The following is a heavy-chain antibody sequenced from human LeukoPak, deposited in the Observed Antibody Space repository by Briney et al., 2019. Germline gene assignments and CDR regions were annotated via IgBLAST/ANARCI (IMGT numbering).Heavy chain of an antibody. CDR1: GGSISSSSYY. D-gene: IGHD6-13*01. J-gene: IGHJ4*02. Sequence: SETLSLTCTVFGGSISSSSYYWGWIRQPPGKGLEWIGSIYYSGSTYYNPSLKSRVTISVDTSKNQFSLKLSSVTTTDTAVYYCARHSGYSSSWYYFDYWGQGTLVTVSS. CDR3: ARHSGYSSSWYYFDY. CDR2: IYYSGST. V-gene: IGHV4-39*01.